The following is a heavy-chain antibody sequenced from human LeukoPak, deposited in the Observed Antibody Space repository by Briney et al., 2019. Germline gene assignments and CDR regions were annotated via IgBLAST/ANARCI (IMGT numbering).Heavy chain of an antibody. CDR1: GYSFPIYW. D-gene: IGHD3-10*01. CDR2: IYPRDSDT. J-gene: IGHJ4*02. CDR3: ARQDGSGLYYFDY. Sequence: GDSLRISCKGSGYSFPIYWIAWVRQMPGKGLEWMGIIYPRDSDTRYSPSFQGQVTISADKSISTAYLQWSSLKASDTAMYYCARQDGSGLYYFDYWGQGTLVTVSS. V-gene: IGHV5-51*01.